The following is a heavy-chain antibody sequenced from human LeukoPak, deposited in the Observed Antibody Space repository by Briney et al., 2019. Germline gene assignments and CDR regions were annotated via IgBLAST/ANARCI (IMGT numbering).Heavy chain of an antibody. Sequence: GGSLRLSCAASGFIVRNYGMRWVRQARGKGMGWVSAITGSGDTTYYADCGKGRFTITRDKSKNTLYVEMNTLTAEDTAVYYCAKWGVYDILTGYYVSDFWGQGTLVTVSS. V-gene: IGHV3-23*01. CDR3: AKWGVYDILTGYYVSDF. CDR1: GFIVRNYG. D-gene: IGHD3-9*01. CDR2: ITGSGDTT. J-gene: IGHJ4*02.